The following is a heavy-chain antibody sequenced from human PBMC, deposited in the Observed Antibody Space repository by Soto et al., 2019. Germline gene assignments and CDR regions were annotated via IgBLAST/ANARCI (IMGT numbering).Heavy chain of an antibody. J-gene: IGHJ4*02. V-gene: IGHV3-33*01. Sequence: QVQLVESGGGVVQPGRSLRLSCAASGFTFSNYGMHWVRQAPGKGLEWVAVIWYDGSNKNYADSVKGRFTISRDNSKNTLYLQMDSLRAEDTAVYYCARAAAGNSPFDYWGQGTLVTVSS. CDR2: IWYDGSNK. CDR1: GFTFSNYG. CDR3: ARAAAGNSPFDY. D-gene: IGHD6-13*01.